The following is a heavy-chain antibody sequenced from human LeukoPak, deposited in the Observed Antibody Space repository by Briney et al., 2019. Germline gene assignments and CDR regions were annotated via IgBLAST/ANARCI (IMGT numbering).Heavy chain of an antibody. CDR2: INHSGST. CDR1: GGSFSVYY. J-gene: IGHJ6*02. V-gene: IGHV4-34*01. Sequence: SETLSLTCAVYGGSFSVYYWSWIRQPPGKGLEWIGEINHSGSTNYNPSLKSRVTISVDTSKNQSSLKLSSVTAADTAVYYCARSPAPYSSGWVYYYYGMDVWGQGTTVTVSS. CDR3: ARSPAPYSSGWVYYYYGMDV. D-gene: IGHD6-19*01.